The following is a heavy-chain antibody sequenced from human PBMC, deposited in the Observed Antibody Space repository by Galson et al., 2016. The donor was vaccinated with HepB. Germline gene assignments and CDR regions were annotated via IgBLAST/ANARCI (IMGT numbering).Heavy chain of an antibody. CDR2: ILPIFGTT. Sequence: SVKVSCKASGGTFTSYAFGWVRQAPGQGLEWMGDILPIFGTTNYAQILQGRVTITADKSTNTVYMELSRLRSDDTAVSYCARSDYDFWSGHARSGKYYFDYWGQGSLVTVSS. CDR1: GGTFTSYA. V-gene: IGHV1-69*06. D-gene: IGHD3-3*01. CDR3: ARSDYDFWSGHARSGKYYFDY. J-gene: IGHJ4*02.